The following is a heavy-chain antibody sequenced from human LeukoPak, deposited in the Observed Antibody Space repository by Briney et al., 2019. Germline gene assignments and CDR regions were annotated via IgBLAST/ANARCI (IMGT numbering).Heavy chain of an antibody. V-gene: IGHV1-2*02. J-gene: IGHJ4*02. CDR1: GYTFTGYY. Sequence: ASVKVSCKASGYTFTGYYMHWVRQAPGQGLEWMGWINPNSGGTNYAQKFQGRVTMTRDTSISTAYMELSRLRSDDAAVYYCARAIIPSSWYGAFDYWGQGTLVTVSS. CDR2: INPNSGGT. D-gene: IGHD6-13*01. CDR3: ARAIIPSSWYGAFDY.